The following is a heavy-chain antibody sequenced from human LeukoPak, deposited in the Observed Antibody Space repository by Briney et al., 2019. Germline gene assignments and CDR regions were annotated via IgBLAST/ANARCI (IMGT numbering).Heavy chain of an antibody. CDR2: IKQDGSEK. CDR1: GFTFSSYW. CDR3: ARDYRGWPTYDYFFEY. Sequence: GGSLRLSCAASGFTFSSYWMSWVRQAPGKGLEWVANIKQDGSEKYYVDSVKGRFTISRDNSKNTLYLQMSSLRAEDTAVYYCARDYRGWPTYDYFFEYWGQGTPVTVSS. D-gene: IGHD4/OR15-4a*01. V-gene: IGHV3-7*03. J-gene: IGHJ4*02.